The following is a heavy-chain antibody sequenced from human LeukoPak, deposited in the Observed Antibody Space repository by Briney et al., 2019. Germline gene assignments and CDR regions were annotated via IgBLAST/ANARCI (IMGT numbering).Heavy chain of an antibody. J-gene: IGHJ4*02. Sequence: PSETLSLTCAVYGGSFSGYSWSWIRQPPGKGLEWIGYIYHSGSTYYNPSLKSRVTISVDRSKNQFSLKLSSVTAADTAVYYCARISHQYSSTDHDYWGQGTLVTVSS. V-gene: IGHV4-30-2*01. CDR3: ARISHQYSSTDHDY. CDR2: IYHSGST. CDR1: GGSFSGYS. D-gene: IGHD4-4*01.